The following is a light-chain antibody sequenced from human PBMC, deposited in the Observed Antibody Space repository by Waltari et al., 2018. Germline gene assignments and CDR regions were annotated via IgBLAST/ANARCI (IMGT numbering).Light chain of an antibody. CDR2: DAT. J-gene: IGKJ3*01. V-gene: IGKV1-33*01. CDR1: QDISIY. Sequence: DIHMTQSHSSLSASVGDRVTITCQASQDISIYLNWYQQKPGKAPKLLIHDATSLETGVPSRCSGSQSGTHFTFTISSLQPEDVATYYCQRYDNLPIFAFGPGTKVNIK. CDR3: QRYDNLPIFA.